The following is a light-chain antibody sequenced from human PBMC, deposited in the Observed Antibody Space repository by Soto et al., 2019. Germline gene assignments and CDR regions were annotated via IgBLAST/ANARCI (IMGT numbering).Light chain of an antibody. CDR3: QQFNSYPIT. CDR1: QDVRGA. Sequence: ALQLTQSPSSLSASVGDRVTITCRASQDVRGALAWYQQKPGKAPKILIYDVSVLESGVPTRFSGSGSGTDFTLTITSLQPVDFATYYCQQFNSYPITFGQGTRLEIK. V-gene: IGKV1-13*02. J-gene: IGKJ5*01. CDR2: DVS.